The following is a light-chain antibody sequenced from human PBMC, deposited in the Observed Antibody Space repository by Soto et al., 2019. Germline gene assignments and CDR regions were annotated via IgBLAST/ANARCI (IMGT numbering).Light chain of an antibody. CDR2: GAS. CDR3: QYYNNWPPIT. J-gene: IGKJ5*01. Sequence: EIVMTQSPATLSVSPGERAALSCRASQSVSSNLAWYQQKPGQAPRLLIYGASTRATGIPARFSGSGSGTEFTLTISSLQSEDFAVYNCQYYNNWPPITFGQGTRLEI. V-gene: IGKV3-15*01. CDR1: QSVSSN.